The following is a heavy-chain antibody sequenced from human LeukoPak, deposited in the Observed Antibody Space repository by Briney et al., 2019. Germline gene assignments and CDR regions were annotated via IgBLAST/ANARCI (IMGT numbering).Heavy chain of an antibody. Sequence: SETLSLTCTVSGGSISSSSYYWGWIRQPPGKVLEWIGSIYYSGSTYYNPSLKSRVTISVDTSKNQFSLKLSSVTAADTAVYYCARTPSAAAIIDYWGQGTLVTVSS. D-gene: IGHD6-13*01. CDR1: GGSISSSSYY. CDR3: ARTPSAAAIIDY. CDR2: IYYSGST. J-gene: IGHJ4*02. V-gene: IGHV4-39*01.